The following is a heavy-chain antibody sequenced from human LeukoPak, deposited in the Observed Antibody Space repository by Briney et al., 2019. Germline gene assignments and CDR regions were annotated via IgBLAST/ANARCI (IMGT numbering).Heavy chain of an antibody. CDR2: IFHSGST. CDR1: GDSLNTNTW. D-gene: IGHD3-3*01. CDR3: AREIFGARAFQY. V-gene: IGHV4-4*02. J-gene: IGHJ4*02. Sequence: PSETLSLTCAVSGDSLNTNTWWSWVRQPLGKGLEWTGEIFHSGSTNYHPSLESRLTISMDKSKNSFSLRLTSVTAADTAVYYCAREIFGARAFQYWGQGILVTVSS.